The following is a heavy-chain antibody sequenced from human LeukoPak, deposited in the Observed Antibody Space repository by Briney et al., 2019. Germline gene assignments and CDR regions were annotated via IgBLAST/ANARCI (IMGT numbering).Heavy chain of an antibody. CDR3: AKDREDCSSTSCSVDAFDI. D-gene: IGHD2-2*01. CDR2: ISGSGGST. CDR1: GFTFSSYS. V-gene: IGHV3-23*01. J-gene: IGHJ3*02. Sequence: GGSLRLSCAASGFTFSSYSMSWVRQAPGKGLEWVSAISGSGGSTYYADSVKGRFTISRDNSKNTLYLQMNSLRAEDTAVSYCAKDREDCSSTSCSVDAFDIWGPGTMVTVSS.